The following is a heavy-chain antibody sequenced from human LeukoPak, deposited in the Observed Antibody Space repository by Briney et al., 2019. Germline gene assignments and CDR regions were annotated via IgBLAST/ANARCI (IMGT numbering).Heavy chain of an antibody. Sequence: ASVTVSCTASGYTFTVYYMHWVRQAPGQGLEWMGWINPNSGGTNYAQKFQGRVTMTRDTSISTAYMELSRLRSDDTAVYYCARGPYYDSSGYYANFDYWGQGTLVTVSS. J-gene: IGHJ4*02. D-gene: IGHD3-22*01. CDR3: ARGPYYDSSGYYANFDY. CDR2: INPNSGGT. CDR1: GYTFTVYY. V-gene: IGHV1-2*02.